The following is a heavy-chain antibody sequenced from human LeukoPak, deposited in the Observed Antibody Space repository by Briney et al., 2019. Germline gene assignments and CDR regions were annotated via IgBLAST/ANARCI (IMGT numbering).Heavy chain of an antibody. J-gene: IGHJ4*02. Sequence: GGSLRLYCAASGFTFSSYEMNWVRQAPGKGLEWVSYISSSGSTIYYADSVKGRFTISRDNAKNSLYLQMNSLRAEDTAVYYCASSRLRGDHPDYWGQGTLVTVSS. CDR2: ISSSGSTI. D-gene: IGHD3-10*01. V-gene: IGHV3-48*03. CDR1: GFTFSSYE. CDR3: ASSRLRGDHPDY.